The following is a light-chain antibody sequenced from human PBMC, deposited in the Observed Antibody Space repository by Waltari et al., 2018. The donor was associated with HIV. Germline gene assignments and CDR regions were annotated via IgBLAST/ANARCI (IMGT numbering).Light chain of an antibody. CDR3: CSYAGSSTHVV. Sequence: QPASVSGSPGQSITISCTGTSSDVGSYNLVSWYQQHPGKAPKLMIYEVSKRPSGVSNRFSGSKSGNTASLTISGLQAEDEADYYCCSYAGSSTHVVFGGGTKLTVL. V-gene: IGLV2-23*02. CDR1: SSDVGSYNL. CDR2: EVS. J-gene: IGLJ2*01.